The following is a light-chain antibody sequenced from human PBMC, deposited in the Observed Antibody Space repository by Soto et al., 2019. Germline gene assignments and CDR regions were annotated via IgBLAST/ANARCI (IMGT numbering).Light chain of an antibody. J-gene: IGKJ4*01. CDR3: QQYNIYPLT. Sequence: DVQMTQSPSSLSASVGDRVTITCRASQDIKDWLAWYQQKPAKAPKSLISAASNLQPGVPSRFSGSGSGTEFTLTIPSLQPEDSAPYYCQQYNIYPLTFGGGTKVEIK. V-gene: IGKV1D-16*01. CDR1: QDIKDW. CDR2: AAS.